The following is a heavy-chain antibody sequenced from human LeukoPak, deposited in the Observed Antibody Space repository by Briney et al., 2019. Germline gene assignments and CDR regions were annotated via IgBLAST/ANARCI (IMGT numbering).Heavy chain of an antibody. J-gene: IGHJ2*01. CDR1: GFTFSSYG. CDR2: ISYDGSNK. D-gene: IGHD6-19*01. CDR3: AKGEQWLVTTYFDL. V-gene: IGHV3-30*18. Sequence: PGGSLRLSCAAPGFTFSSYGMHWVRQAPGKGLEWVAVISYDGSNKYYADSVKGRFTISRDNSKNTLYLQMNSLRAEDTAVYYCAKGEQWLVTTYFDLWGRGTLVTVSS.